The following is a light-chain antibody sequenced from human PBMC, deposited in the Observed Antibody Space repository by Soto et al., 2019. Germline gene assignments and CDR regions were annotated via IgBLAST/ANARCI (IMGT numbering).Light chain of an antibody. CDR3: ISYTGSSASYV. Sequence: QSVLTQPASVSGSPGQSITISCTGTSSDVGYYNYVSWYQQHPGKAPKLMIYEVSNRPSGVSDRFSGSKSGNTASLTISGLQAEDEADYYCISYTGSSASYVFGTGTKLTVL. CDR1: SSDVGYYNY. J-gene: IGLJ1*01. V-gene: IGLV2-14*01. CDR2: EVS.